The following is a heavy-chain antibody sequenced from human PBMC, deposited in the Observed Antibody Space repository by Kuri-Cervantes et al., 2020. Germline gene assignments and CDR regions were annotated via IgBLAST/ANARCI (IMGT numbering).Heavy chain of an antibody. CDR2: IYSGGST. V-gene: IGHV3-53*01. CDR3: AKGSGGNGDQRY. CDR1: GFTVSSNH. Sequence: GESLKISCAASGFTVSSNHMSWVRQAPGKGLEWVSVIYSGGSTYYADSVKGRFTISRDNAKNSLYLQMNSLTAEDTAVYYCAKGSGGNGDQRYWGQGTLVTVSS. J-gene: IGHJ4*02. D-gene: IGHD4-17*01.